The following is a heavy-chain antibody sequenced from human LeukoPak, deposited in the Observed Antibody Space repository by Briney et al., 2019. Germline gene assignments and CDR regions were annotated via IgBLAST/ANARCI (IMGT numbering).Heavy chain of an antibody. CDR2: MNPNSGNT. Sequence: GASVKVSCKASGYTFTSYDINWVRQATGQGLEWMGWMNPNSGNTDYAQEFQGRVTMTRNTSISTAYMELSGLRSEDTAVYFCARGVGLVPTMSKKHFDYWGQGTLVTVSS. V-gene: IGHV1-8*01. CDR3: ARGVGLVPTMSKKHFDY. J-gene: IGHJ4*02. CDR1: GYTFTSYD. D-gene: IGHD5-12*01.